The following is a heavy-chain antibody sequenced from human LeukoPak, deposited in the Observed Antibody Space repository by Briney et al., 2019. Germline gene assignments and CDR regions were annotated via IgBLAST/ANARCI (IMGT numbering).Heavy chain of an antibody. V-gene: IGHV1-18*01. CDR2: ISAYNGNT. CDR1: GYTFTSYG. D-gene: IGHD6-13*01. J-gene: IGHJ4*02. CDR3: AREQQLVLMGYYFDY. Sequence: ASVKVSCKAYGYTFTSYGISWVRQAPGQGLEWMGWISAYNGNTNYAQKLQGRVTMTTDTSTSTAYMELRSLRSDDTAVYYCAREQQLVLMGYYFDYWGQGTLVTVSS.